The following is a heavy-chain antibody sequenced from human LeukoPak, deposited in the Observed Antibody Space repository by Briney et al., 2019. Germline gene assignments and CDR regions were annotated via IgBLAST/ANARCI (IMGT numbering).Heavy chain of an antibody. D-gene: IGHD3-3*01. Sequence: QSGGSLRLSCAASGFTFSSYAMSWVRQAPGKGLEWVSAISGSGGSTYYADSVKGRFTISRDNSKNTLYLQMNSLRAEDTAVYYCAKVPRAHVLRFLEWLMPGYFDYWGQGTLVTVSS. V-gene: IGHV3-23*01. CDR2: ISGSGGST. CDR1: GFTFSSYA. J-gene: IGHJ4*02. CDR3: AKVPRAHVLRFLEWLMPGYFDY.